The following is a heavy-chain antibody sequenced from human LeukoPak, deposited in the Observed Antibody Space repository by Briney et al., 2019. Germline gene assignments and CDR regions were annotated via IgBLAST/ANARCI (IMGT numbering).Heavy chain of an antibody. Sequence: PGGSLRLSCAASGFTLSNYHMSWIRQAPGKGLEWISYISSSGSTIQYADSVKGRFTISRDNAKNSLYLQMNSLRAEDTAVYYCARRGPTVNWVSFDYWGQGTLVTVSS. CDR1: GFTLSNYH. CDR2: ISSSGSTI. V-gene: IGHV3-11*04. J-gene: IGHJ4*02. CDR3: ARRGPTVNWVSFDY. D-gene: IGHD7-27*01.